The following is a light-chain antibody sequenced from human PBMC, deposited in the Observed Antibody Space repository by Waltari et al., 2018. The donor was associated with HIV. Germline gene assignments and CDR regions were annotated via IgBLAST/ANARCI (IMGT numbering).Light chain of an antibody. V-gene: IGKV1-5*03. CDR1: QSLSSW. CDR2: KAS. CDR3: QQYRT. Sequence: THIPPSPSTLPASVRDRVTIPCRARQSLSSWLAWYQQKPGKAPRLLSYKASSLESGVPSRFSGSGSGTEGTLTISSLQPDDFATYDCQQYRTFGQGTKVEIK. J-gene: IGKJ1*01.